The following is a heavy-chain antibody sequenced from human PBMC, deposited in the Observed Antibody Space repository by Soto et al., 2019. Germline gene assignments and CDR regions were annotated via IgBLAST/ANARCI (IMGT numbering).Heavy chain of an antibody. CDR1: VFSFGSYG. D-gene: IGHD2-2*01. CDR2: ISYDGSNK. Sequence: SLILSFTASVFSFGSYGLHWVRQAPFKVLEWVAFISYDGSNKYYADSVKVRFTISRDNSKNTLYLQMNSLRAEDTAVYYCPKRVGHRYQLLLHHYGMDVWGQGITASESS. V-gene: IGHV3-30*18. J-gene: IGHJ6*02. CDR3: PKRVGHRYQLLLHHYGMDV.